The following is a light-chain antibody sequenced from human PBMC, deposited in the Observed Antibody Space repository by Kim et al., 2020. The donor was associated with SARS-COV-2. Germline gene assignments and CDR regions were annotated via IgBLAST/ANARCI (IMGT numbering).Light chain of an antibody. J-gene: IGKJ2*01. V-gene: IGKV3-20*01. Sequence: SRGERATLAFRASKSVSSSYLAWYQQKPGQAPRLLIYGASSRATGIPDRFSGSGSGTDFTLTISRLEPEDFAVYYCQQYGSSPGYTFGQGTKLEI. CDR3: QQYGSSPGYT. CDR2: GAS. CDR1: KSVSSSY.